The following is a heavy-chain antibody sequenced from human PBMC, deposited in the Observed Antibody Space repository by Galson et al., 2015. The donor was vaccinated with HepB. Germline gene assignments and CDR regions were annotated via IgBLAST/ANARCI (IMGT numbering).Heavy chain of an antibody. J-gene: IGHJ4*02. Sequence: SLRLACAGSGFTFSRTGMTWVRQAPGKGLEWVSAISMSGSGRDYVDSVRGRFTISRDNSNNMLYLQMNDLRAEDTAVYYCAKGTTSIDYWGQGTLVTVSS. V-gene: IGHV3-23*01. D-gene: IGHD1-1*01. CDR1: GFTFSRTG. CDR2: ISMSGSGR. CDR3: AKGTTSIDY.